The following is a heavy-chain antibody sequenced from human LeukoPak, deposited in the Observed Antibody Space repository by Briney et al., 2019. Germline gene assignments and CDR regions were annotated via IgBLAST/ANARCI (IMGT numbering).Heavy chain of an antibody. D-gene: IGHD3-3*01. V-gene: IGHV1-69*05. CDR2: IIPIFGTA. CDR3: ARDLRVGYDFRTGWFDP. CDR1: GGTFSSYA. J-gene: IGHJ5*02. Sequence: SVKVSCKASGGTFSSYAISWVRQAPGQGLEWMGGIIPIFGTANYAQEFQGRVTITTDESTSTAYMELSSLRSEDTAVYYCARDLRVGYDFRTGWFDPWGQGTLVTVSS.